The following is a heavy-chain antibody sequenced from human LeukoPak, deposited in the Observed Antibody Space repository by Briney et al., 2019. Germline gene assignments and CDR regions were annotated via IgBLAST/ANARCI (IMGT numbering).Heavy chain of an antibody. V-gene: IGHV1-2*02. J-gene: IGHJ5*02. Sequence: ASVKVSCKGSRYTFTDYYLHWVRQAPGQGLEWMGWINPNSGGTKFAQNFQGRVTMTRDTSISTAYMELSSLISDDTAVYYCARAAAKYCRGSSSDCYDTPRWFDPWGQGTLVTVSS. CDR1: RYTFTDYY. CDR2: INPNSGGT. D-gene: IGHD2-21*02. CDR3: ARAAAKYCRGSSSDCYDTPRWFDP.